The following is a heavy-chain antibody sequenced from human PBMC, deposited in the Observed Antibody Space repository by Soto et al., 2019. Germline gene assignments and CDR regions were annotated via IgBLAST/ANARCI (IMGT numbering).Heavy chain of an antibody. Sequence: SVKVSCKASGGTFISYTISWVRQAPGQGLEWMGRIIPILGIANYAQKFQGRVTITADKSTSTAYMELRSLRSDDTAVYYCARVSPQLNGYFDYWGQGTLVTVSS. CDR2: IIPILGIA. J-gene: IGHJ4*02. CDR1: GGTFISYT. D-gene: IGHD1-1*01. CDR3: ARVSPQLNGYFDY. V-gene: IGHV1-69*02.